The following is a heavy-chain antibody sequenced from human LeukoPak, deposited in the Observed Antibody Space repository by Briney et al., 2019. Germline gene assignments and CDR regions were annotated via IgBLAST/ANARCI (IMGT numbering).Heavy chain of an antibody. CDR2: INPNSGGT. J-gene: IGHJ4*02. D-gene: IGHD4-17*01. Sequence: ASVKVSCKASGYTFTGYYMHWVRQAPGQGLEWMGWINPNSGGTNYAQKFQGRVTMTRDTSISTAYMELSRLRSDDTAVYYCARGGPVASEYGDYDLDYWGQGTLVTVSS. CDR3: ARGGPVASEYGDYDLDY. V-gene: IGHV1-2*02. CDR1: GYTFTGYY.